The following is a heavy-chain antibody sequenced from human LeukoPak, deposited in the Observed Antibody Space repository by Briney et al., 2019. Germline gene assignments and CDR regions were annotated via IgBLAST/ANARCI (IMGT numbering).Heavy chain of an antibody. J-gene: IGHJ4*02. CDR1: GGSISSYY. Sequence: SETLSLTCTVSGGSISSYYWNWIRQPPGEGLEWIGYIYYSGSTYYNPSLKSRVSISIDTSKNQFSLKLNSVTAADTAVYYCARADSVLPSSVDYWGQGTLVTVSS. CDR2: IYYSGST. CDR3: ARADSVLPSSVDY. V-gene: IGHV4-59*12. D-gene: IGHD4/OR15-4a*01.